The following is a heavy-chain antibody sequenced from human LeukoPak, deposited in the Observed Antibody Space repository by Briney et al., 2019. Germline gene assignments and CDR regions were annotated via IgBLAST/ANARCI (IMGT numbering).Heavy chain of an antibody. Sequence: GASVKVSCKASGGTFSSYAISWVRQAPGQRLEWMGWINAGNGNTKYSQKFQGRVTITRDTSASTAYMELSSLRSEDTAVYYCAREYGSGSYYNPFDYWGQGTLVTVSS. J-gene: IGHJ4*02. CDR1: GGTFSSYA. D-gene: IGHD3-10*01. CDR3: AREYGSGSYYNPFDY. CDR2: INAGNGNT. V-gene: IGHV1-3*01.